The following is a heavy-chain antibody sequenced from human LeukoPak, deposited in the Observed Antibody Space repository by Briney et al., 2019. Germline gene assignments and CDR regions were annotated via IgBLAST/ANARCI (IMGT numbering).Heavy chain of an antibody. CDR3: AKSRGDYGLLDY. CDR2: FDPEDGEQ. V-gene: IGHV1-24*01. J-gene: IGHJ4*02. D-gene: IGHD4-17*01. CDR1: GYSLPDLS. Sequence: GASVKVSCKVSGYSLPDLSLHWVRQAPGKGLEWMGGFDPEDGEQIYAQKFQGRLSMTEDTSKDTGYMELRTLRSEDTALYYCAKSRGDYGLLDYWGQGTLVTVSS.